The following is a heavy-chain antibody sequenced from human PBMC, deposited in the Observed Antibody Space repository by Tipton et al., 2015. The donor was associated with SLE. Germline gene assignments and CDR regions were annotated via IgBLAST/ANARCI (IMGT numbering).Heavy chain of an antibody. CDR1: GGSISSSSYY. Sequence: TLSLTCTVSGGSISSSSYYWGWIRQPPGKGLEWIGRIYYSGSTYYNPSLKSRVTISVDTSKNQFSLKLTSVTAADTAGYYCARSWYSGGWSPPCYFAYWGEGTLVTVSS. CDR2: IYYSGST. J-gene: IGHJ4*02. V-gene: IGHV4-39*07. D-gene: IGHD6-19*01. CDR3: ARSWYSGGWSPPCYFAY.